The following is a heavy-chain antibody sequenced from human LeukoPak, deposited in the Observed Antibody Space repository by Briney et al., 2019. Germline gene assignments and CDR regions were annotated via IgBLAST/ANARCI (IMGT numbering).Heavy chain of an antibody. CDR2: VSSSGGST. CDR3: AKVLDFWSGYWRYYMDV. CDR1: GFTFSSYG. Sequence: GGSLRLSCAASGFTFSSYGMHWVRQAPGKGLEWVSIVSSSGGSTYYADSVEGRFTISRDNSKNTLYLEMNSLRAEDTAKYYCAKVLDFWSGYWRYYMDVWGKGTTVTVSS. V-gene: IGHV3-23*01. D-gene: IGHD3-3*01. J-gene: IGHJ6*03.